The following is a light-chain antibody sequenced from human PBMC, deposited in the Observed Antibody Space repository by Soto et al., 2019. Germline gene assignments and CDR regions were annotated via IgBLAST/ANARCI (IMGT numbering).Light chain of an antibody. CDR2: NAA. Sequence: DIQMTQSPSTLSASVGDSITITCRASQSVSSWVAWYQQKPGKAPNLLIYNAAILETGVPSRFVGSGSWINISLNISSRPPDDCATYDFQQYNNYPKTFGQGTKLEI. CDR3: QQYNNYPKT. J-gene: IGKJ2*01. CDR1: QSVSSW. V-gene: IGKV1-5*03.